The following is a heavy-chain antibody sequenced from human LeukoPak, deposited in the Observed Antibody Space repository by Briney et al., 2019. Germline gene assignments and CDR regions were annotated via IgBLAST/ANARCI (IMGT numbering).Heavy chain of an antibody. V-gene: IGHV1-18*01. D-gene: IGHD2-2*01. Sequence: ASVKVSCTASGYTFTSYGISWVRQAPGQGLEWMGRISAYNGNTNYAQKLQGRVTMTTDTSTSTAYMELRSLRSDDTAVYYCARDRDVVVPANYYYYMDVWGKGTTVTISS. CDR1: GYTFTSYG. CDR3: ARDRDVVVPANYYYYMDV. J-gene: IGHJ6*03. CDR2: ISAYNGNT.